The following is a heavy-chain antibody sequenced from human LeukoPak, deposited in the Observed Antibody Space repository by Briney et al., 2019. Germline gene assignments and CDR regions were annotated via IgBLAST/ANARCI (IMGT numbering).Heavy chain of an antibody. Sequence: GSLRLSCAASGFIFSDYSMNWVRQAPGKGLEWVSYISSSSSTVYYADSVKGRFTISRDNAKNSLYLQMNSLRAEDTALYYCAKDMVTYCGGDCYSEFDYWGQGTLVTVSS. CDR2: ISSSSSTV. V-gene: IGHV3-48*04. J-gene: IGHJ4*02. CDR3: AKDMVTYCGGDCYSEFDY. CDR1: GFIFSDYS. D-gene: IGHD2-21*02.